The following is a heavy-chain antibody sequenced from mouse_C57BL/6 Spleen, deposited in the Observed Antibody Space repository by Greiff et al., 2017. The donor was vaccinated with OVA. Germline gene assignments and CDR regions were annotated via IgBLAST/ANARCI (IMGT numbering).Heavy chain of an antibody. CDR1: CYTFPLYW. D-gene: IGHD1-1*01. J-gene: IGHJ2*01. V-gene: IGHV1-59*01. Sequence: VQLQQPGAELVRPGSSVQLSCKSSCYTFPLYWLHWVKQTPGHFLSWIGVIYPSDSYTNYNQKLKGKATLTVDTSSSTAYMQLSSLTSEDSAVDYCAREGAVVVPFDYWGQGTTLTVSS. CDR2: IYPSDSYT. CDR3: AREGAVVVPFDY.